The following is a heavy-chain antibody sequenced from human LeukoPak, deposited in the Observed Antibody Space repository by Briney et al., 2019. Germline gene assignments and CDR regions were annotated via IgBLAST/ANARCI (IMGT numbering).Heavy chain of an antibody. Sequence: GGSLRLSCAASGFGLSSYWMTWVRQAPGKGLEWVANIEYDGSEKYYVDSVRGRFTISRDNAKNSLYLQMNSLRAEDTAMYYCARARGSYSFDYWGQGTLVTVSS. D-gene: IGHD3-10*01. CDR2: IEYDGSEK. CDR1: GFGLSSYW. V-gene: IGHV3-7*01. J-gene: IGHJ4*02. CDR3: ARARGSYSFDY.